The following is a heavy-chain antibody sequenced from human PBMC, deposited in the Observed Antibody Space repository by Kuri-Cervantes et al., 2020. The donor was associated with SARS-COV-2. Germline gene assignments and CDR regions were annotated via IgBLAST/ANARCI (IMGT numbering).Heavy chain of an antibody. CDR1: GGSVSSGSYY. CDR3: ARLGYSYAYARDY. D-gene: IGHD5-18*01. J-gene: IGHJ4*02. CDR2: IYYSGST. V-gene: IGHV4-61*01. Sequence: GSLRLSCTVSGGSVSSGSYYWSWIRQPPGRGLEWIGYIYYSGSTNYNPSLKSRVTISVDTSKNQFSLKLSSVTAADTAVYYCARLGYSYAYARDYWGQGTLVTVFS.